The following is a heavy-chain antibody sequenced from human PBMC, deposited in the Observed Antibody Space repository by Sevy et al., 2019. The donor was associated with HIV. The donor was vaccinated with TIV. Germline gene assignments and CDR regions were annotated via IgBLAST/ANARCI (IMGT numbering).Heavy chain of an antibody. CDR3: ARALYSSSWYIFDY. V-gene: IGHV4-59*01. CDR2: IYYSGST. CDR1: GGSIRPYY. Sequence: SETLSLTCTVSGGSIRPYYWNWIRQPPGKGLEWIGYIYYSGSTKYNPSLKSRVTISVDTSKNQFSVKLRSVTGADTAVYYCARALYSSSWYIFDYWGQGTLVTVSS. D-gene: IGHD6-13*01. J-gene: IGHJ4*02.